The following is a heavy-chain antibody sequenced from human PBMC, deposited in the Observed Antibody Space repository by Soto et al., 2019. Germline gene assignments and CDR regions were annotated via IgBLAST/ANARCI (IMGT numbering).Heavy chain of an antibody. CDR1: GFTVRSYY. CDR2: ISNGGTT. Sequence: EVQLVESGGDLNQHGGSLRLSCAASGFTVRSYYMSWVRQAPGKGLEWVSGISNGGTTYYADSVKGRFTISRDNSKNTVYLQINSLRAEDTALYYCARDGYSSSSGYWGQGTLVTVSS. D-gene: IGHD6-6*01. CDR3: ARDGYSSSSGY. J-gene: IGHJ4*02. V-gene: IGHV3-53*01.